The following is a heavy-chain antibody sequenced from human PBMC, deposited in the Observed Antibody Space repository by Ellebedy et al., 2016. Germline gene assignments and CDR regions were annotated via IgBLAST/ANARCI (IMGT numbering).Heavy chain of an antibody. CDR2: VFWSGEK. J-gene: IGHJ4*02. CDR1: GVSLRTGGVA. Sequence: SGPTLVXPTETLTLTCALGGVSLRTGGVAVGWIRQPPRKAPECLALVFWSGEKHIRPSLSSRVTITKDTYTNRVVLRMTDMAPEDTATYFCAHGDLHYDVLTHSNISPFDYWGPGILVTVFS. CDR3: AHGDLHYDVLTHSNISPFDY. D-gene: IGHD3-9*01. V-gene: IGHV2-5*01.